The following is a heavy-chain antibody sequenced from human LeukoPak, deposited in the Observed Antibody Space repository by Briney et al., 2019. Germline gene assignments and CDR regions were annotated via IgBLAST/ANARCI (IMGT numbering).Heavy chain of an antibody. CDR1: GGSISSYY. V-gene: IGHV4-59*01. J-gene: IGHJ5*02. CDR2: IYYSGST. D-gene: IGHD3-22*01. CDR3: AGWYYDSGGLDCPPIWFDP. Sequence: SETLSLTCTVSGGSISSYYWSWIRQPPGKGLEWIGYIYYSGSTNYNPSLKSRVTISVDTSKNQFSLMLGSVTAADTAVYYCAGWYYDSGGLDCPPIWFDPWCQGTLVTVSS.